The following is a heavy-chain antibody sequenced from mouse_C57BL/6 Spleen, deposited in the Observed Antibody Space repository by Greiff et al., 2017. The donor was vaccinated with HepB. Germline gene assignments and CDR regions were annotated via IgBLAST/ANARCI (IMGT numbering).Heavy chain of an antibody. CDR1: GYTFTTYP. V-gene: IGHV1-47*01. J-gene: IGHJ3*01. CDR3: AIHYDYDVGFAY. Sequence: VQLVESGAELVKPGASVKMSCKASGYTFTTYPIEWMKQNHGKSLEWIGNFHPYNDDTKYNEKFKGKATLTVEKSSSTVYLELSRLTSDDSAVYYCAIHYDYDVGFAYWGQGTLVTVSA. D-gene: IGHD2-4*01. CDR2: FHPYNDDT.